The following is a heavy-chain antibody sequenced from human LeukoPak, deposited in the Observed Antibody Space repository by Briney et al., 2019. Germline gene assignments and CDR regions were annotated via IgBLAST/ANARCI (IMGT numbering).Heavy chain of an antibody. D-gene: IGHD3-10*01. CDR1: GFTFSSYG. Sequence: PGGSLRLSCAASGFTFSSYGMHWVRQAPGKGLEWVAVISYDGSNKYYADSVKGRFTISRDNSMNTLYLQMSSLRAEDTAVYYCAKALLWFGEFYYYYYGMDVWGKGTTVTVSS. CDR3: AKALLWFGEFYYYYYGMDV. V-gene: IGHV3-30*18. CDR2: ISYDGSNK. J-gene: IGHJ6*04.